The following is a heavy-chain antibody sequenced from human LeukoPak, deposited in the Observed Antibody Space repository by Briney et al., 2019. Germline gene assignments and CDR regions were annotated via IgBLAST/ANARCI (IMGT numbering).Heavy chain of an antibody. V-gene: IGHV4-39*07. Sequence: SETLSLTCTVSGGSISSSTHYWGWIRQPPGRGLEWIASIYYSGSTHYNPSLKSRVTISVDTSKNQFSLKLSSVTAADTAVYYCARASPRKIWFGESWGQGTLVTVSS. D-gene: IGHD3-10*01. CDR3: ARASPRKIWFGES. J-gene: IGHJ4*02. CDR2: IYYSGST. CDR1: GGSISSSTHY.